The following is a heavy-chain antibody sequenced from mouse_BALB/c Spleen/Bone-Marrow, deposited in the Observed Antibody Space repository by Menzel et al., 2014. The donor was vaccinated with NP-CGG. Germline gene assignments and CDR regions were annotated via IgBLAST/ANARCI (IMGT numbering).Heavy chain of an antibody. CDR2: IFPGDGDT. CDR3: ARSDGYRAMDY. J-gene: IGHJ4*01. D-gene: IGHD2-3*01. CDR1: GYAFSSSW. Sequence: VQLQQSGPELVKPWASVKISCKASGYAFSSSWMNWVKQRPGQGLEWIGRIFPGDGDTYYNGKFKGKATLTADKSSSTAYMQLSSLTSVDSAVYFCARSDGYRAMDYWDQGPTVAIYS. V-gene: IGHV1-82*01.